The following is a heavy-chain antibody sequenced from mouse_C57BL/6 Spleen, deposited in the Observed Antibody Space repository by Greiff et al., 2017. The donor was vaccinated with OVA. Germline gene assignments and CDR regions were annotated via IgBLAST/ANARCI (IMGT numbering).Heavy chain of an antibody. CDR3: AREESSGYVGY. J-gene: IGHJ2*01. Sequence: VQLQQSGAELVKPGASVKISCKASGYAFSSYWMNWVKQRPGKGLEWIGQIYPGDGDTNYNGKFKGKATLTADKSSSTAYMQLSSLTSEDSAVYFCAREESSGYVGYWGQGTTLTVSS. D-gene: IGHD3-2*02. CDR1: GYAFSSYW. CDR2: IYPGDGDT. V-gene: IGHV1-80*01.